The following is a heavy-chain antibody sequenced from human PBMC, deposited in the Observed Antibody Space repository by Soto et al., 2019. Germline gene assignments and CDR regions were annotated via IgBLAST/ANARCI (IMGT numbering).Heavy chain of an antibody. CDR3: ARSRITGSTWTFDY. Sequence: GESLKISCKGSGYSFTNYWIGWVRQMPGKGLEWMGIIYPGDSDTRYSPSFQGQVTTSADTSINTAYLQWRSLKASDSAMYYCARSRITGSTWTFDYWGQETLVTVSS. CDR1: GYSFTNYW. J-gene: IGHJ4*02. V-gene: IGHV5-51*01. CDR2: IYPGDSDT. D-gene: IGHD1-20*01.